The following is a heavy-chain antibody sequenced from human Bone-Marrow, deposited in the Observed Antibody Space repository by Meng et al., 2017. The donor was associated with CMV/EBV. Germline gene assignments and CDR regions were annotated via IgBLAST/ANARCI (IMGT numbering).Heavy chain of an antibody. CDR3: VKGWVVPGAVGGHFDF. CDR1: GFSFSDYA. V-gene: IGHV3-23*01. J-gene: IGHJ6*02. CDR2: ISGSGDAR. Sequence: GESLKISCAASGFSFSDYAMSWVRQGPGEGLEWVSSISGSGDARYHADSVKGRLTISRDKSINTVYLQMNSLRVEDTAVYFCVKGWVVPGAVGGHFDFWGEGTTVTVSS. D-gene: IGHD2-2*01.